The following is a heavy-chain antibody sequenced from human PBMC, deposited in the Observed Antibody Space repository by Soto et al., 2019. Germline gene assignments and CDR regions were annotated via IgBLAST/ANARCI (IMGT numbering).Heavy chain of an antibody. CDR3: ASPGPLSKRFLEWYGMDV. Sequence: GGSLRLSCAASGFTFSSYWMSWVRQAPGKGLEWVANIKQDGSEKYYVDSVKGRFTISRDNAKNSLYLQMNSLRAEDTAVYYCASPGPLSKRFLEWYGMDVWGQGTTVTVYS. D-gene: IGHD3-3*01. CDR2: IKQDGSEK. J-gene: IGHJ6*02. V-gene: IGHV3-7*01. CDR1: GFTFSSYW.